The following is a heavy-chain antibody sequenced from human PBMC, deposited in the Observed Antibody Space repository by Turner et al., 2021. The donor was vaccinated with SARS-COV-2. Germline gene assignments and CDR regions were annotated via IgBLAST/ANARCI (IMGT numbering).Heavy chain of an antibody. J-gene: IGHJ4*02. CDR1: GYTFTSYG. D-gene: IGHD1-26*01. CDR2: ISAYNGNT. Sequence: QVQLVQSGAEVKRPRASVKVSCKASGYTFTSYGISWMRQAPGQGLEWMGWISAYNGNTNYAQKLQGRVTMTTDTSTSTAYMELRSLRSDDTAVYYCARDGRSTRVFGEFDYWGQGTLVTVSS. V-gene: IGHV1-18*01. CDR3: ARDGRSTRVFGEFDY.